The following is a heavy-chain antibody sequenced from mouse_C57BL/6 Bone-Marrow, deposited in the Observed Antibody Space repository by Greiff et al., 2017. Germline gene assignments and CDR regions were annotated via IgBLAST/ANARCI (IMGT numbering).Heavy chain of an antibody. CDR1: DSEVFPIAY. CDR2: ILPSIGRT. CDR3: ARDQYCGSSYRYFDV. V-gene: IGHV15-2*01. Sequence: QVQLQQSGSELRSPGSSVKLSCKDFDSEVFPIAYMSWVRQKPGHGFEWIGGILPSIGRTIYGEKFEDKATLDADTLSNTAYLELNRLTSEDSAIYYCARDQYCGSSYRYFDVWGTGTTVTVSS. J-gene: IGHJ1*03. D-gene: IGHD1-1*01.